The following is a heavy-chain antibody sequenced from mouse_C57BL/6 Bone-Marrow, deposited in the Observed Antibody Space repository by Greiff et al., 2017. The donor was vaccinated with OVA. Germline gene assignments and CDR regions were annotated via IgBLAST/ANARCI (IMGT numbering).Heavy chain of an antibody. CDR3: TVTTVVAYDY. D-gene: IGHD1-1*01. V-gene: IGHV6-3*01. J-gene: IGHJ2*01. CDR1: GFTFSNYW. Sequence: EVKLEESGGGLVQPGGSMKFSCVASGFTFSNYWMNWVRQSPEQGLEWVAQIRLKSDNYATHYAESVKGRFTISRDDSKSSVYLQMNNLRAEDTGIYYCTVTTVVAYDYWGQGTTLTVSS. CDR2: IRLKSDNYAT.